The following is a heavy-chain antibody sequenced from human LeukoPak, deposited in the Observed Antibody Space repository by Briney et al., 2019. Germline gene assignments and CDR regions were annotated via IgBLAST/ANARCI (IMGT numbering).Heavy chain of an antibody. CDR2: INPSGGST. D-gene: IGHD6-13*01. J-gene: IGHJ4*02. CDR3: ARDIAAAGAFDY. CDR1: GYTFTGYY. Sequence: ASVKVSCKASGYTFTGYYMHWVRQAPGQGLEWMGIINPSGGSTSYAQKFQGRVTMTRDTSTSTVYMELSSLRSEDTAVYYCARDIAAAGAFDYWGQGTLVTVSS. V-gene: IGHV1-46*01.